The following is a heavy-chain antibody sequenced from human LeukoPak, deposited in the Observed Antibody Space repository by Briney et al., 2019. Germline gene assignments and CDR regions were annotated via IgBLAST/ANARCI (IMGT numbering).Heavy chain of an antibody. J-gene: IGHJ5*02. V-gene: IGHV1-2*02. CDR3: AKDLGYCSGGSSYPYWFDP. CDR1: GYTFTGYY. Sequence: ASVKVSCKASGYTFTGYYMHWVRQAPGQGLEWMGWINPNSGGTNYAQKFQGRVTMTRDTSISTAYMELSRLRSDDTAVYYCAKDLGYCSGGSSYPYWFDPWGQGTLVTVSS. CDR2: INPNSGGT. D-gene: IGHD2-15*01.